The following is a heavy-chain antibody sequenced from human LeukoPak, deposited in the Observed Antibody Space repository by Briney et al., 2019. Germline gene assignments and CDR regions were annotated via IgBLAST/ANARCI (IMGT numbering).Heavy chain of an antibody. CDR2: ISYMGDHR. J-gene: IGHJ4*02. D-gene: IGHD6-25*01. CDR3: GKAFPPLRVAAAGDY. V-gene: IGHV3-21*06. CDR1: GFTFSDCD. Sequence: GESLRLSCTASGFTFSDCDMNWFRQAPGKGLQWVSSISYMGDHRYYADSAKGRFTISRDNAKISLYLQMDNLRADDTAVYYCGKAFPPLRVAAAGDYWGQGTLVTVSS.